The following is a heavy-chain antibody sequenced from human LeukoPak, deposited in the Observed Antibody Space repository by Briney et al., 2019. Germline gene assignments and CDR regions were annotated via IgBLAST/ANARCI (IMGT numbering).Heavy chain of an antibody. J-gene: IGHJ4*01. D-gene: IGHD1-26*01. Sequence: ASVNVSCKASGYTFTDYYFHWVRQVPGQGLECMGWINPNTGGTNYPQKFQGRVTMTRDTSISTAYMELTSLRSDDTAVYYCARDLGATTGAPWYYFDFWGQGALVTVSS. CDR3: ARDLGATTGAPWYYFDF. CDR1: GYTFTDYY. CDR2: INPNTGGT. V-gene: IGHV1-2*02.